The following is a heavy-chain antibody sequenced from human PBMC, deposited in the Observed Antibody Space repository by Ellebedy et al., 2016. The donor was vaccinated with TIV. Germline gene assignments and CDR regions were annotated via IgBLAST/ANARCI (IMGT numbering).Heavy chain of an antibody. V-gene: IGHV3-53*01. CDR3: ARLELLATPDAFDI. CDR2: IFSGGVT. J-gene: IGHJ3*02. D-gene: IGHD1-26*01. CDR1: GFTVRSNF. Sequence: GESLKISCAASGFTVRSNFMSWVRQAPGRGLECVSIIFSGGVTNYADSVKGRFTISRDRSKNTLYLQMNSLRAEDTAVYYCARLELLATPDAFDIWGQGTKVTVSS.